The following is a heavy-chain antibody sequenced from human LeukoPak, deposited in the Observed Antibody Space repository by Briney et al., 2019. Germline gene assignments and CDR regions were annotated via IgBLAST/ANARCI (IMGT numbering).Heavy chain of an antibody. V-gene: IGHV3-21*01. CDR1: GFTFSSYS. CDR2: ISSSSSYI. Sequence: KSGGSLRLSCAASGFTFSSYSMNWVRQAPGKGLEWVSSISSSSSYIYYADSVKGRFTISRDNAKNSLYLQMNSLRAEDTAVYYCARDHGSSWYARPGYFDYWGQGTLVTVSS. CDR3: ARDHGSSWYARPGYFDY. J-gene: IGHJ4*02. D-gene: IGHD6-13*01.